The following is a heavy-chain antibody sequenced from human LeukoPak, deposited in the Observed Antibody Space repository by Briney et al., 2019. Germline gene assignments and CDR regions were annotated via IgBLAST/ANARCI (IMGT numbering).Heavy chain of an antibody. CDR3: ARGRAAGTFLSLDAFDI. D-gene: IGHD3-10*01. V-gene: IGHV3-30*04. Sequence: AGGALRLSCAASGFTFSRYAIHWVRQAPGKGLEWVTVISFDGSDKYYADSVKGRFTISRDNSQNTVYLQMSSLRAEDTAVYLCARGRAAGTFLSLDAFDIWGQGTMVTVSS. CDR2: ISFDGSDK. J-gene: IGHJ3*02. CDR1: GFTFSRYA.